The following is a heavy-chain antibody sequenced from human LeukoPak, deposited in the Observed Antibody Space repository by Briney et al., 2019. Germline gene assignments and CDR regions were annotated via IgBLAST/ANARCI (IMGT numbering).Heavy chain of an antibody. CDR1: GGSVSSGSYY. J-gene: IGHJ3*02. V-gene: IGHV4-61*01. Sequence: YPSQTLSLTCTVSGGSVSSGSYYWSWIRQPPGKGLEWIGYIYYSGSTNYNPSLKSRVTISVDTSKNQFSLKLSSVTAADTAVYYCARGYQWSYRTDDAFDIWGQGTMVTVSS. D-gene: IGHD1-7*01. CDR2: IYYSGST. CDR3: ARGYQWSYRTDDAFDI.